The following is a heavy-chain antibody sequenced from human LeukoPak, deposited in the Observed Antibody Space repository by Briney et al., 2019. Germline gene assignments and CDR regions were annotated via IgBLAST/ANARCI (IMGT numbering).Heavy chain of an antibody. CDR3: ARGSVVESHAFDI. Sequence: SETLSLTCTVSGGSISSGGYYWSWIRQHPGKGLEWIGYIYYSGSTYYNPSLKSRVTISVDMSKNQFSLKLSFVTAADTAVYYCARGSVVESHAFDIWGQGTMVTVSS. V-gene: IGHV4-31*03. J-gene: IGHJ3*02. D-gene: IGHD2-15*01. CDR2: IYYSGST. CDR1: GGSISSGGYY.